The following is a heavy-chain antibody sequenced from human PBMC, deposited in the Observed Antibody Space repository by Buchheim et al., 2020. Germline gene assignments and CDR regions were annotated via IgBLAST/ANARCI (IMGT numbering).Heavy chain of an antibody. CDR2: INHSGST. CDR3: ARGLRRGSWFDP. J-gene: IGHJ5*02. CDR1: GGSFSGYY. V-gene: IGHV4-34*01. D-gene: IGHD3-10*01. Sequence: QVQLQQWGAGLLKPSETLSLTCAVYGGSFSGYYWSWIRQPPGKGLEWIGEINHSGSTNYNPSLKSRVTISVDTSKNQFSLQLSSVTAADTAVYYCARGLRRGSWFDPWGQGTL.